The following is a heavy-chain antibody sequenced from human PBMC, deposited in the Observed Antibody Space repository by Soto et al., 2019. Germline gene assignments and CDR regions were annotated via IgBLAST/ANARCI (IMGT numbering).Heavy chain of an antibody. D-gene: IGHD5-18*01. CDR1: GFTFSSYW. V-gene: IGHV3-74*01. CDR2: LNGDGSAT. CDR3: ARDTQLWRLDS. J-gene: IGHJ4*02. Sequence: EVQLVESGGGLVQPGESLRLSCAASGFTFSSYWMPWARPTPGKGVVWVSRLNGDGSATTYADSMKGRFRISRDNVKNTMYLQMNSLRAEDTAVYFCARDTQLWRLDSLGQGTLVTVSS.